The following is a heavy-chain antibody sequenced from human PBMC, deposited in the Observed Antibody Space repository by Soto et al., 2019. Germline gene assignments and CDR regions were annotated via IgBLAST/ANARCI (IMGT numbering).Heavy chain of an antibody. CDR1: GYTFTSYA. D-gene: IGHD2-21*02. Sequence: DSVKGSCKASGYTFTSYAMHWVRQAPGQRIEWMGWINAGNGNTKYSQKFQGRVTITRDTSASTAYMELSSLRSEDTAVYYCARSIVVVTALDYWGQGTLVLVSS. J-gene: IGHJ4*02. CDR3: ARSIVVVTALDY. V-gene: IGHV1-3*01. CDR2: INAGNGNT.